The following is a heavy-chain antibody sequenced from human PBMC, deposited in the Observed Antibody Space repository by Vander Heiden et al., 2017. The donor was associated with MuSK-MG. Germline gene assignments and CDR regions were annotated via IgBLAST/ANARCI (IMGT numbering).Heavy chain of an antibody. CDR3: TRDSRGYSKDYYYYMDV. CDR2: IRSKAYGGTT. V-gene: IGHV3-49*04. CDR1: GVNSGDHA. J-gene: IGHJ6*03. Sequence: EVPLVESGGGLVPKGRTLGLAYTRSGVNSGDHAMSWVRQGPGKGLEWVGFIRSKAYGGTTEYAASVKGRFTISRDESKSIAYLQMNSLKTADTAVYYCTRDSRGYSKDYYYYMDVWGKGTTVTVSS. D-gene: IGHD1-26*01.